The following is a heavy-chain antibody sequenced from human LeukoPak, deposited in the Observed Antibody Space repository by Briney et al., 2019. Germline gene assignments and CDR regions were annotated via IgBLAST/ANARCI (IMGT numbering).Heavy chain of an antibody. V-gene: IGHV3-20*04. Sequence: GGSLRLSCAASGFKFDDSGMSWVRQAPGKGLEWVSGISWNGGNTGYADSVKGRFTISRDNAKNSLFLQVNSLRADDTAFYYCAREGIYCVNGVCYLDYWGQGTLVTVSS. J-gene: IGHJ4*02. CDR2: ISWNGGNT. D-gene: IGHD2-8*01. CDR1: GFKFDDSG. CDR3: AREGIYCVNGVCYLDY.